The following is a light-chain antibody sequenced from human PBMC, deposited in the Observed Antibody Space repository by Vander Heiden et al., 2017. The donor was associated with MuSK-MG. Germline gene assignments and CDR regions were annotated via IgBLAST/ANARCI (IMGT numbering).Light chain of an antibody. V-gene: IGLV1-40*01. J-gene: IGLJ3*02. CDR1: SSHLGANYD. Sequence: SVLTQPPSAAGAPGQWVTISCTGSSSHLGANYDVNWYQQLPGTAPMLLIHRNKNRPSGVPDRFSGSKSGTSASLAITGLQAEDEADYYCQSYDTSLSAWVFGGGTKLTVL. CDR3: QSYDTSLSAWV. CDR2: RNK.